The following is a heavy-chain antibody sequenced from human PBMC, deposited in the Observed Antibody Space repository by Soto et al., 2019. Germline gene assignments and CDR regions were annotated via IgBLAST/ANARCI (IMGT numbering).Heavy chain of an antibody. J-gene: IGHJ4*02. CDR1: GFTFHIYP. CDR2: ISRGADDT. D-gene: IGHD6-19*01. V-gene: IGHV3-23*01. Sequence: EVQLLESGGGLVQPGGSLRLSCAASGFTFHIYPMTWVRQTPGKGLEWVSTISRGADDTQYADSVKGRFTLTRDDSKKTXYLQLNGLRAEDTAVYYCARRGERWLPEDYWGQGTLVTVSS. CDR3: ARRGERWLPEDY.